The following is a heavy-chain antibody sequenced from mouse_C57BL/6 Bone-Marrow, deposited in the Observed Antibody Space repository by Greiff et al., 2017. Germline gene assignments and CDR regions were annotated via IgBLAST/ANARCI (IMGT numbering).Heavy chain of an antibody. CDR1: GYTFTSYG. CDR2: IYTRSGNT. D-gene: IGHD2-3*01. J-gene: IGHJ3*01. CDR3: SRSVRLLAWFAY. V-gene: IGHV1-81*01. Sequence: QVQLQQSGAELARPGASVKLSCKASGYTFTSYGISWVKQSTGQGLEWIGAIYTRSGNTYYNEKFTGQATLTADKSSSTAYMVLLNLTSEDSAVSFCSRSVRLLAWFAYWGQGTLVTVSS.